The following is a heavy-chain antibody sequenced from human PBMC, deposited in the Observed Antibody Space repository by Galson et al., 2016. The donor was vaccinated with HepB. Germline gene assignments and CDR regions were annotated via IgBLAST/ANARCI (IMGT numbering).Heavy chain of an antibody. Sequence: SETLSLTCTVSVGSISNGRYYWDWIRQAPGKGLEWIGNALYTGGTWYNPSLRSRVTISIDTSKNQLSLELRSVTAADTALYFCARQDMGPGSDPLDPWGQGTQVTVSS. CDR3: ARQDMGPGSDPLDP. D-gene: IGHD2-15*01. CDR1: VGSISNGRYY. V-gene: IGHV4-39*01. CDR2: ALYTGGT. J-gene: IGHJ5*02.